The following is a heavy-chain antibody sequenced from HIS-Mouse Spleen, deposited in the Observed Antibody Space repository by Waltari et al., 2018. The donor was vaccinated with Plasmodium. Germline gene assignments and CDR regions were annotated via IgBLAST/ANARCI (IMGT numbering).Heavy chain of an antibody. CDR3: AKDGWGKGSGGNWFDP. CDR1: GFTFSSHG. J-gene: IGHJ5*02. Sequence: QVQLVESGGGVVQPGRSLRLPCAASGFTFSSHGMHWVRQAPGKGLEWVAVISYDGSNKYYADSVKGRFTISRDNSKNTLYLQMNSLRAEDTAVYYCAKDGWGKGSGGNWFDPWGQGTLVTVSS. V-gene: IGHV3-30*18. D-gene: IGHD7-27*01. CDR2: ISYDGSNK.